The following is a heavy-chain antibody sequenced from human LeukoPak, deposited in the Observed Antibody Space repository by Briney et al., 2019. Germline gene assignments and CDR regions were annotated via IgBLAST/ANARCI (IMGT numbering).Heavy chain of an antibody. Sequence: GASVTVSCTASGYTFTSYGISWVRQAPGQGLEWMGWISAYNGNTNYAQKLQGRVTMTRDTSISTAYMELSRLRSDDTAVYYCASGLYGSGSSGYWGQGTLVTVSS. D-gene: IGHD3-10*01. CDR2: ISAYNGNT. J-gene: IGHJ4*02. V-gene: IGHV1-18*01. CDR3: ASGLYGSGSSGY. CDR1: GYTFTSYG.